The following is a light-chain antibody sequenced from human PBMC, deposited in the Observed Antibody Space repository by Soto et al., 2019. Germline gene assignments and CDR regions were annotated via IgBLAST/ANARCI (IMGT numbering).Light chain of an antibody. V-gene: IGKV3-20*01. J-gene: IGKJ4*01. CDR2: GAS. CDR1: QRVSSNY. Sequence: PGARATLSCRASQRVSSNYLAWYQQKPGQAPRLLMYGASSRATGVPDRFSGSGSGTDFTLTISRLEPEDFAVYYCQQYGNSPLTFGGGTKVEIK. CDR3: QQYGNSPLT.